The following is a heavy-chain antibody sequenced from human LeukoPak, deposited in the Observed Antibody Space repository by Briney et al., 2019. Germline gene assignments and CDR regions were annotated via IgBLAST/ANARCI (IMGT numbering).Heavy chain of an antibody. Sequence: GGSLRLSCAASGFTFSSYSMKWVRQAPGKGLEWVSYISSSSSTVYYADSVKGRFTISRDNAKNSLYLQMNSLRDEDTAVYYCASGYCSGGSCYSADFYYGMDVWGQGTTVTVSS. CDR3: ASGYCSGGSCYSADFYYGMDV. D-gene: IGHD2-15*01. V-gene: IGHV3-48*02. CDR2: ISSSSSTV. J-gene: IGHJ6*02. CDR1: GFTFSSYS.